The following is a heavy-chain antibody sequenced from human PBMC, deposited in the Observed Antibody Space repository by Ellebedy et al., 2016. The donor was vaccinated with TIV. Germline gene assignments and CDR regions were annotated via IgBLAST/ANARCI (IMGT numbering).Heavy chain of an antibody. CDR2: INPNFGTA. CDR1: GDTFSSYA. V-gene: IGHV1-69*06. CDR3: ARAGLRFLEWGYFDR. J-gene: IGHJ2*01. D-gene: IGHD3-3*01. Sequence: AASVKVSCKASGDTFSSYAISWVRQAPGQGLEWMGGINPNFGTATYAQKFKGRVTITADKSTSTAYMELSSLRSEDTAVYYCARAGLRFLEWGYFDRWGRGTLVTVSS.